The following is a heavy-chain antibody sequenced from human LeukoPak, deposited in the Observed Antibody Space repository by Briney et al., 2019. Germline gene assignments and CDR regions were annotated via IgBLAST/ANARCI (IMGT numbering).Heavy chain of an antibody. CDR3: AREKYSSGWYGY. CDR1: GNTFTSYA. D-gene: IGHD6-19*01. CDR2: INAGNGNT. V-gene: IGHV1-3*01. J-gene: IGHJ4*02. Sequence: ASVNVSCKASGNTFTSYAMHWVRQAPGQRLEWMGWINAGNGNTKYSQKFQGRVTITRDTSASTAYMELSSLRSEDTAVYYCAREKYSSGWYGYWGQGTLVTVSS.